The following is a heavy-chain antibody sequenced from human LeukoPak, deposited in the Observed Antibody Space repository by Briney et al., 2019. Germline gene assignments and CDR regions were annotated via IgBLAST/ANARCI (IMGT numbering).Heavy chain of an antibody. Sequence: ASVNVSCKASGYTFTSYYMHWVRQAPGQGLEWMGWINPNSGGTNYAQKFQGRVTMTRDTSISTAYMELSRLRSDDTAVYYCARVKWAVYQLLDYWGQGTLVTVSS. D-gene: IGHD2-2*01. V-gene: IGHV1-2*02. CDR3: ARVKWAVYQLLDY. CDR1: GYTFTSYY. J-gene: IGHJ4*02. CDR2: INPNSGGT.